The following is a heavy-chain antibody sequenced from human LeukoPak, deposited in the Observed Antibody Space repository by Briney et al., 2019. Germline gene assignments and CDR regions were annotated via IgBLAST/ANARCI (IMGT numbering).Heavy chain of an antibody. D-gene: IGHD2-21*02. CDR2: INPSGGST. CDR3: ARGGGVVTAAPIDY. Sequence: ASVKVSCKASGGTFISYAISWVRQAPGQGLEWMGIINPSGGSTSYAQKFQGRVTMTRDTSTSTVYMDLSSLRSEDTAVYNCARGGGVVTAAPIDYWGQGTLVTVSS. V-gene: IGHV1-46*01. CDR1: GGTFISYA. J-gene: IGHJ4*02.